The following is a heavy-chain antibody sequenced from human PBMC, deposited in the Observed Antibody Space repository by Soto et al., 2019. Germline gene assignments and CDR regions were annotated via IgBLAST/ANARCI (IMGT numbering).Heavy chain of an antibody. Sequence: QVQLVQSGAEVKKPGSSVKVSCKASGGTFSRFAFSWVRQAPGQGLEWMGGITPMFGTANYATNFQGRLSITAYEPTSIVSMYLRSLSYEATAVYYCARQFDVDSGGYCYAYWGQGTRVSVSS. D-gene: IGHD3-22*01. V-gene: IGHV1-69*01. J-gene: IGHJ4*02. CDR2: ITPMFGTA. CDR1: GGTFSRFA. CDR3: ARQFDVDSGGYCYAY.